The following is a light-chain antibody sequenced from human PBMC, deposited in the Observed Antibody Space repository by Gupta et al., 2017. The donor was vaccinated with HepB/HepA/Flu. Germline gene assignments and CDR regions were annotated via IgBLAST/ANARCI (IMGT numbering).Light chain of an antibody. CDR2: AAS. CDR3: QKDNSAPWT. V-gene: IGKV1-27*01. J-gene: IGKJ1*01. CDR1: QGISNY. Sequence: DIQMTPSPSSRSASVGDRSTIPCRASQGISNYLAWYQQKPGKVPKLLIYAASTLQSGVPARFSGSGSGTEFTLTISSLQPEDVATYYCQKDNSAPWTFGQGTKVEIK.